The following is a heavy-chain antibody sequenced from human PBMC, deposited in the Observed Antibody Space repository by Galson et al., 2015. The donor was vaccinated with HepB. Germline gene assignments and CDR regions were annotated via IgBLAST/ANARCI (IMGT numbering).Heavy chain of an antibody. V-gene: IGHV5-51*01. Sequence: QSGAEVKKPGESLKISCKGSGYSFTSYWIGWVRQMPGKSLEWMGIIYPGDSDTRYSPSFQGQVTISADKSISTAYLQWSSLKASDTAMYYCARQVGAHVDIVATIPYYFDYWGQGTLVTVSS. CDR3: ARQVGAHVDIVATIPYYFDY. CDR2: IYPGDSDT. CDR1: GYSFTSYW. D-gene: IGHD5-12*01. J-gene: IGHJ4*02.